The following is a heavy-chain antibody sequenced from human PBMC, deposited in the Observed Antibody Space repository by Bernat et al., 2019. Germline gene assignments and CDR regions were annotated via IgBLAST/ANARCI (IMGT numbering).Heavy chain of an antibody. CDR2: ISATSDTI. J-gene: IGHJ4*02. V-gene: IGHV3-23*01. CDR1: GFAFSTYA. CDR3: ARDPRLGSEIDF. Sequence: EVQLLESGGGLVQPGGSLRLSCAASGFAFSTYAMNWVRQAPGKGLEWVSSISATSDTIHYAASVKGRFVISRDNSRNTLSLQMDSLRAEDTAIYYCARDPRLGSEIDFWGLGTLVTVSS. D-gene: IGHD3-10*01.